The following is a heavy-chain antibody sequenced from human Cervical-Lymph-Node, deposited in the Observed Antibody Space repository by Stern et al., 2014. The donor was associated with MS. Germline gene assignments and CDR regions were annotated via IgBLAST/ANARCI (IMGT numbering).Heavy chain of an antibody. CDR1: CGSISSYY. Sequence: QVQLVESGPGLVKPSETLSLTCTVSCGSISSYYWSWIRQPPGKGLEWIGYIYYSGSTNYNPSLKSRVTISVDTSKNQFSLKLSSVTAADTAVYYCARVSEQWLVPFDYWGQGTLVTVSS. CDR2: IYYSGST. J-gene: IGHJ4*02. V-gene: IGHV4-59*01. CDR3: ARVSEQWLVPFDY. D-gene: IGHD6-19*01.